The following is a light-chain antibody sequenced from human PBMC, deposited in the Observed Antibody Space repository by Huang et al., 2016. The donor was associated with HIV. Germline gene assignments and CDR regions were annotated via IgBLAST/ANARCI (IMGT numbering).Light chain of an antibody. CDR2: DAS. Sequence: ETVLTQSPATLYLSPGERATLSGRASQSVNSYLAWYQQKPGQTPRPPIYDASNRATGIPARFSGSGSGTDFTLTISSLEPEDFAVYYCQQRKYWPPITFGQGTRLEIK. CDR1: QSVNSY. CDR3: QQRKYWPPIT. J-gene: IGKJ5*01. V-gene: IGKV3-11*01.